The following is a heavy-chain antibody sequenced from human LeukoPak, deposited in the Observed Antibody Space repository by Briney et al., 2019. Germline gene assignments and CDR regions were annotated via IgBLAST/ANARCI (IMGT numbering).Heavy chain of an antibody. Sequence: GGSLRLSCAASGFTSISYWLSWVRQAPGKGLERVANIKQDGSEKYYVDSVKGRFTISRDNAKNSLYLQMNSLRDEDTAVYYCARVRRDRLLYFDYWGQGTLVTVSS. CDR2: IKQDGSEK. CDR3: ARVRRDRLLYFDY. J-gene: IGHJ4*02. D-gene: IGHD5-12*01. V-gene: IGHV3-7*01. CDR1: GFTSISYW.